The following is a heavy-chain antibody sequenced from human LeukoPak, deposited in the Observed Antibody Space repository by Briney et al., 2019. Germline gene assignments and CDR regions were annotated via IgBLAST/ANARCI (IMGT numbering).Heavy chain of an antibody. D-gene: IGHD5-12*01. V-gene: IGHV3-21*01. CDR3: ARDRAIDIRAYDI. CDR1: GFAFSGDN. J-gene: IGHJ3*02. CDR2: IGTSGSYI. Sequence: GGSLRLSCAASGFAFSGDNMNWVRQAPGKGLEWVSFIGTSGSYIKYADSVKGRFTISRDNAKNSLYLQMNSLRAEDTAMYFCARDRAIDIRAYDIWGQGTMVTISS.